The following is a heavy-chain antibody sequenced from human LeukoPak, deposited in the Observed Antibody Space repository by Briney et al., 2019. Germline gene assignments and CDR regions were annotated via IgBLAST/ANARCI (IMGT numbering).Heavy chain of an antibody. Sequence: GGSLRLSCAASGFTFSSYWMSWVRQAPGKGLEWVANIKQDGSEKYYVDSVKGRFTISRDNAKNTLYLQMNSLRAEDTAVYYCARGYDILTGYYNPTTQYYFDYWGQGTLVTVSS. CDR2: IKQDGSEK. CDR3: ARGYDILTGYYNPTTQYYFDY. D-gene: IGHD3-9*01. CDR1: GFTFSSYW. V-gene: IGHV3-7*01. J-gene: IGHJ4*02.